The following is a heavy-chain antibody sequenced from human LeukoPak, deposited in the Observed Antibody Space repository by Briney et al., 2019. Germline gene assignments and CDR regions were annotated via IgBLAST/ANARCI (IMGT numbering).Heavy chain of an antibody. CDR2: INPNSGGT. V-gene: IGHV1-2*02. CDR3: TKRIGYGYGLDS. J-gene: IGHJ4*02. CDR1: GYTFTGYF. D-gene: IGHD5-12*01. Sequence: VASVKVSCKASGYTFTGYFIHWVRQAPGQGLEWMGWINPNSGGTNYALKFQGRVTMTRDTSISTASLELNSLRVDDTALYHCTKRIGYGYGLDSWGQGTLVTVSS.